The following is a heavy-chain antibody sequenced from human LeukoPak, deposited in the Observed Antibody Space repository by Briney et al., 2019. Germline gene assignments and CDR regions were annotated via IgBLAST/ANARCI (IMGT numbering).Heavy chain of an antibody. CDR2: IYHSGCA. J-gene: IGHJ5*02. D-gene: IGHD2-2*01. CDR1: GYSISSGYQ. V-gene: IGHV4-38-2*02. Sequence: PSETLSLTCAVSGYSISSGYQWAWIRQSPGKGLEWIGSIYHSGCAHYNPSLKSRVTISVETSKNLFSLKMYSVTAADTAVYYCARDPRWLTPDCTSTSCYENYFDPWGQGTPVTVSS. CDR3: ARDPRWLTPDCTSTSCYENYFDP.